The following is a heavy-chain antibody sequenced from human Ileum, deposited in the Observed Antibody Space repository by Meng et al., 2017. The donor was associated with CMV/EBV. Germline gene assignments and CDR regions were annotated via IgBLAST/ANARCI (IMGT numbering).Heavy chain of an antibody. CDR1: GDSMRRYY. V-gene: IGHV4-59*01. Sequence: QLQLQETGPRLGRPSETLSLPCTVSGDSMRRYYWSWIRQSPGKALEWIGYIYYSGNAVYNPSFKSRVTISVDTSKSQFYLKVNSVTAADTAVYYCARDGYFDSGTYPFDHWGQGTLVTVSS. CDR3: ARDGYFDSGTYPFDH. CDR2: IYYSGNA. D-gene: IGHD3-10*01. J-gene: IGHJ4*02.